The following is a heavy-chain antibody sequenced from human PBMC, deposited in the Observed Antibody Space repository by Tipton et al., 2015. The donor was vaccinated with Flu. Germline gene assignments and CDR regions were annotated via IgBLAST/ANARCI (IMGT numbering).Heavy chain of an antibody. D-gene: IGHD2-8*01. CDR3: ARENGGMFDH. V-gene: IGHV1-3*01. J-gene: IGHJ4*02. Sequence: KFQGRVTITRDTSASTADMELSSLRSEDTAIYYCARENGGMFDHWGRGTLVTVSS.